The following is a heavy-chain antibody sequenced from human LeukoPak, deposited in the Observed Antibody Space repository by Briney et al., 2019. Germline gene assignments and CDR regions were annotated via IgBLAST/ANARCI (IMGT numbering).Heavy chain of an antibody. CDR3: ASHPASYDSSSYHFDY. CDR1: GGSISSNSYY. CDR2: IYYSGST. V-gene: IGHV4-39*01. Sequence: PSETLSLTCAVSGGSISSNSYYWGWIHQPPGKGLEWIGSIYYSGSTYYNPSLKSRVTISVDTSKNQFSLKLSSVTAADTAVYYCASHPASYDSSSYHFDYWGQGTLVTVSS. D-gene: IGHD3-22*01. J-gene: IGHJ4*02.